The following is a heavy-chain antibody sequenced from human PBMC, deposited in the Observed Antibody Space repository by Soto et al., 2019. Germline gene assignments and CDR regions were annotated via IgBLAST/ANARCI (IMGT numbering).Heavy chain of an antibody. V-gene: IGHV2-26*01. CDR1: GFSLTTGRMG. CDR2: IFSDAER. D-gene: IGHD2-21*02. J-gene: IGHJ6*01. Sequence: QVTLRESGPVLLKPTETLTLTCNVSGFSLTTGRMGVSWIRQPPGKALEWLAHIFSDAERSYSTSLQGRLTISTDGSGSQVVLIMTNMGPVDTGTYFCGRMNADSYSYYYAMDVW. CDR3: GRMNADSYSYYYAMDV.